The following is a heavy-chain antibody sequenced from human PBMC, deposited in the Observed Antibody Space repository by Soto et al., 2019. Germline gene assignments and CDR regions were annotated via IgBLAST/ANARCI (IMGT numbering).Heavy chain of an antibody. CDR1: GFTFSSYS. D-gene: IGHD3-9*01. CDR3: ARDVHYDILTGYYVESWFDP. CDR2: ISSRSSYI. Sequence: EVQLVESGGGLVKPGGSLRLSCAASGFTFSSYSMNWVRQAPGKGLEWVSSISSRSSYIYYADSVKGRFTISRDNAKTSLYLQMNSLRAEDTAVYYCARDVHYDILTGYYVESWFDPWGQGTLVTVSS. V-gene: IGHV3-21*01. J-gene: IGHJ5*02.